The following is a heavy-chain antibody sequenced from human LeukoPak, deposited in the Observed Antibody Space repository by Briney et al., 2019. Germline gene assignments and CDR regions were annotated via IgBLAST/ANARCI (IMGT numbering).Heavy chain of an antibody. J-gene: IGHJ4*02. CDR1: GGSISSYY. CDR3: ARGIYSGSYRRGYFDY. Sequence: PSETLSLTCTVSGGSISSYYWSWIRQPPGKGLEWIGYTYYSGSTNYNPSLKSRVTISVDTSKNQFSLKLSSVTAADTAVYYCARGIYSGSYRRGYFDYWGQGTLVTDPS. V-gene: IGHV4-59*01. CDR2: TYYSGST. D-gene: IGHD1-26*01.